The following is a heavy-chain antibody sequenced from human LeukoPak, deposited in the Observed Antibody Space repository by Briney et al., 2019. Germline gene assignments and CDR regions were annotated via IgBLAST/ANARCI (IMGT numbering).Heavy chain of an antibody. CDR2: ISGNGGST. V-gene: IGHV3-23*01. CDR3: AKDRALGSFSCYDY. Sequence: GGSLRLSCAASGFTFSSYAMNWVRQAPGKGLEWVSGISGNGGSTHYADSVKGRFTISRDNSKSTLYLQTNSLRAEDTAVYYCAKDRALGSFSCYDYWGQGTLVTVSS. D-gene: IGHD2-2*01. J-gene: IGHJ4*02. CDR1: GFTFSSYA.